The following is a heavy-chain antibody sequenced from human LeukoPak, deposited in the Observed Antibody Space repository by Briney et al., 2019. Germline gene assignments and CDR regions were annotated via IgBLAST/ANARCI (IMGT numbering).Heavy chain of an antibody. CDR1: GFTFRSYG. Sequence: TGGSLRLSCAASGFTFRSYGMHWVRQAPGKGLEWVALILYEDKYYADSVKGRFTISRDNPKNTLHLQMDSLRAEDTAVYYCARYCSGGCYSGVDYWGQGTLVTVPS. V-gene: IGHV3-33*05. D-gene: IGHD2-15*01. J-gene: IGHJ4*02. CDR3: ARYCSGGCYSGVDY. CDR2: ILYEDK.